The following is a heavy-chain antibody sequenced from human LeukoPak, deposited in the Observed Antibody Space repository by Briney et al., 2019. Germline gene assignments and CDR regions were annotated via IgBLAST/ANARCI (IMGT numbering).Heavy chain of an antibody. V-gene: IGHV3-48*01. CDR2: ITLSSSTT. Sequence: GGSLRLSCAASGFNFNNYNMNWVRQAPGKGLEWVSYITLSSSTTYYADSVKGRFTISRDNAKKSLYLQMNSLRAEDTAVYYCAKATYYYDSSGYRGGYFDYWGQGTLVTVSS. J-gene: IGHJ4*02. CDR1: GFNFNNYN. D-gene: IGHD3-22*01. CDR3: AKATYYYDSSGYRGGYFDY.